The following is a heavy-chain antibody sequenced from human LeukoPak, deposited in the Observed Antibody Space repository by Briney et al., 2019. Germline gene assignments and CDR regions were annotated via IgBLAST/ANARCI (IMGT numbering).Heavy chain of an antibody. CDR1: GGSFSGYY. V-gene: IGHV4-34*01. CDR2: INHSGST. Sequence: SETLSLTCAVYGGSFSGYYWSWIRQPPGEGLEWIGEINHSGSTNYNPSLKSRVTISVDTSKNQFSLKLSSVTAADTAVYYCARAGKQLDNYWGQGTLVTVSS. D-gene: IGHD1-1*01. CDR3: ARAGKQLDNY. J-gene: IGHJ4*02.